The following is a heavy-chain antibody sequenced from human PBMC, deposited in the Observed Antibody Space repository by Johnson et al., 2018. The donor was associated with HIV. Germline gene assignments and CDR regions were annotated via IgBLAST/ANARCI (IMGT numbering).Heavy chain of an antibody. CDR3: ARAGYSNYDRAFDI. CDR2: IYSGGST. J-gene: IGHJ3*02. Sequence: VQLVESGGGLMQPGGSLRLSCAASGFTVDSNYMSWVRQAPGKGLEWVSVIYSGGSTYYADSVQGRFSISRDNAKNSLYLQMNSLRAEDTALYYCARAGYSNYDRAFDIWGQGTMVTVSS. D-gene: IGHD4-11*01. CDR1: GFTVDSNY. V-gene: IGHV3-53*01.